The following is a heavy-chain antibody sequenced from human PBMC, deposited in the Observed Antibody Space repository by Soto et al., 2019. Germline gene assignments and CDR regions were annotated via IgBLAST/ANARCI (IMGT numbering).Heavy chain of an antibody. CDR1: GFTFSSYS. V-gene: IGHV3-21*01. J-gene: IGHJ6*02. CDR2: ISSSSSYI. CDR3: ARYGSGSYLYYYYGMDV. Sequence: GGSLRLSCAASGFTFSSYSMNWVRQAPGKGLEWVSSISSSSSYIYYADSVKGRFTISRDNAKNSLYLQMNSLRAEDTAVYYCARYGSGSYLYYYYGMDVWGQGTTVTVSS. D-gene: IGHD3-10*01.